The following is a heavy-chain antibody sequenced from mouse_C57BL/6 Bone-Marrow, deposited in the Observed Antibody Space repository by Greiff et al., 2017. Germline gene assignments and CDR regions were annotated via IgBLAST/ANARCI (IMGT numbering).Heavy chain of an antibody. V-gene: IGHV1-59*01. Sequence: QVQLQQPGAELVRPGTSVKLSCKASGYTFTSYWMHWVKQRPGQGLDWIGVIDPSDSYTNYNQKFKGKATLTVDTSSSTAYMQLISLTSEDSAVYYCARVDYDYDAWFAYWGQGTLVTVSA. CDR1: GYTFTSYW. CDR3: ARVDYDYDAWFAY. D-gene: IGHD2-4*01. CDR2: IDPSDSYT. J-gene: IGHJ3*01.